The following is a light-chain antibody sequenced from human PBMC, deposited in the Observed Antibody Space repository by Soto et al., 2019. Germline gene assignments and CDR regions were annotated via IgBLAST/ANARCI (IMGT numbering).Light chain of an antibody. CDR3: QQYNSYSRPT. CDR1: QSISSW. Sequence: DIQMTQSPSTLSASVGDRVTITCRASQSISSWLAWYQQKPGKAPNLLIYDASSLESGVPLRFSGSGSGTEFTLTISSLQPDDFATYYCQQYNSYSRPTFGQGT. CDR2: DAS. J-gene: IGKJ1*01. V-gene: IGKV1-5*01.